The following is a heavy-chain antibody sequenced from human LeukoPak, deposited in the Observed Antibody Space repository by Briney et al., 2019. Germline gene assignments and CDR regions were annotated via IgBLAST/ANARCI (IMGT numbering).Heavy chain of an antibody. Sequence: GGSLRLSCAASGFTFSSYSMNWVRQAPGKGLEWVSSISSSSSYIYYADSVKGRFTISRDNAKNSLYLQMNSLRAEDTAVYYCAREAFYYYGMDVWGQGTTATVSS. CDR3: AREAFYYYGMDV. J-gene: IGHJ6*02. CDR2: ISSSSSYI. CDR1: GFTFSSYS. V-gene: IGHV3-21*01.